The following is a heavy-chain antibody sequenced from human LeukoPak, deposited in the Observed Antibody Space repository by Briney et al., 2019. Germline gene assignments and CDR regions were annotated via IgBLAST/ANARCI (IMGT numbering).Heavy chain of an antibody. V-gene: IGHV3-11*01. CDR2: ISSSGSTI. CDR1: GFTFSDYY. J-gene: IGHJ3*02. CDR3: AISYGDYAEGAFDI. D-gene: IGHD4-17*01. Sequence: PGGSLRLSCAASGFTFSDYYMSWIRQAPGKGLEWVSYISSSGSTIYYADSMKGRSTMSRDNAKNSLYLQMNSLRAEDTALYYCAISYGDYAEGAFDIWGQGTMVTVSS.